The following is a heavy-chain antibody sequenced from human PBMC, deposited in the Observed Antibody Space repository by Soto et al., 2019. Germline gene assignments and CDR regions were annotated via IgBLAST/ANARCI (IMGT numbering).Heavy chain of an antibody. J-gene: IGHJ6*03. V-gene: IGHV2-5*02. CDR3: AHIIAVAGTGDYYYYMDV. D-gene: IGHD6-19*01. CDR1: GFSLSTSGVG. Sequence: SGPTLVNPTQTPTLTCTFSGFSLSTSGVGVGWIRQPPGKALEWLALIYWDDDKRYSPSLKSRLTITKDTSKNQVVLTMTNMDPVDTATYYCAHIIAVAGTGDYYYYMDVWGKGTTVTVSS. CDR2: IYWDDDK.